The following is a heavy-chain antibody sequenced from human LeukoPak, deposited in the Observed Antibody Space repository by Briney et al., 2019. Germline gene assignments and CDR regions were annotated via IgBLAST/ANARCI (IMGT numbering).Heavy chain of an antibody. CDR3: ARDPYYGGNP. CDR2: MKGGGET. CDR1: GFSFSNYA. Sequence: GGSLRLSCAASGFSFSNYAMSWVRQAPARGPEWVSSMKGGGETFYADSVKGRFTISRDNAKNSLYLQMNSLRAEDTAVYYCARDPYYGGNPWGQGTLVTVSS. D-gene: IGHD4-23*01. J-gene: IGHJ5*02. V-gene: IGHV3-23*01.